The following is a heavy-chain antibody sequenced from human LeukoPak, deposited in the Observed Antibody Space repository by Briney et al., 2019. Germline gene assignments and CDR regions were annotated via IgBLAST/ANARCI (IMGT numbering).Heavy chain of an antibody. Sequence: SETLSLTCTVSGGSISSSGYYWGWIRQPPGKGLEWIGSIYYSGSTYYNPSLKSRVTISVDTSKNQFSLKLSSVTAADTAVYYCARDYDSSGSDYWGQGTLVTVSS. D-gene: IGHD3-22*01. CDR1: GGSISSSGYY. CDR2: IYYSGST. CDR3: ARDYDSSGSDY. V-gene: IGHV4-39*07. J-gene: IGHJ4*02.